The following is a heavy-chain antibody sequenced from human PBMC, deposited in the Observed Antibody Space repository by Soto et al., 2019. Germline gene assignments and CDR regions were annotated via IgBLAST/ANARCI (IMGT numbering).Heavy chain of an antibody. CDR3: ARDKSSGWYKGNWFDP. V-gene: IGHV4-59*12. Sequence: NPSETLSLTCTVSGVSFSTYYWSWIRQAPGKGLEWIGYIYYSGSSNYNPSLKSRVTMSVDTSKNQLSLKLSSVTAADTAVYYCARDKSSGWYKGNWFDPWGQGTLVTVSS. CDR1: GVSFSTYY. D-gene: IGHD6-19*01. J-gene: IGHJ5*02. CDR2: IYYSGSS.